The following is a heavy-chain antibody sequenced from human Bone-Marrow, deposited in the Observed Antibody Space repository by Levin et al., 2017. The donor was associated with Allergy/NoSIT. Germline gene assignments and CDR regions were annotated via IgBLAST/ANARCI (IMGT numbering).Heavy chain of an antibody. Sequence: GESLKISCAASGFTFSSHSMNWVRQAPGKGLEWVSYISTTSSTINYADSVKGRFTISRDNAKNSLYLQMNSLRDEDTAVYYCARDHITIFSLYFDYWGPGTLVTVSS. D-gene: IGHD3-9*01. J-gene: IGHJ4*02. CDR3: ARDHITIFSLYFDY. CDR1: GFTFSSHS. CDR2: ISTTSSTI. V-gene: IGHV3-48*02.